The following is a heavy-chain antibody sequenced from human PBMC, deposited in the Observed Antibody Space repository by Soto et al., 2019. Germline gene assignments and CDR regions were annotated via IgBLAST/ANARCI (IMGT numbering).Heavy chain of an antibody. Sequence: VQLQESGPGLVNPSGTLSLTCAVSGGSISSNNWWSWVRQPPGKGLEWIGEIFHDGSVNYNPSLSVRVTISVDKSHNQVSLNLNSVTAADTAIYYCARVMDGPPYLPSGLDYWGQGTLVTVSS. CDR1: GGSISSNNW. V-gene: IGHV4-4*02. CDR3: ARVMDGPPYLPSGLDY. J-gene: IGHJ4*02. CDR2: IFHDGSV. D-gene: IGHD2-8*01.